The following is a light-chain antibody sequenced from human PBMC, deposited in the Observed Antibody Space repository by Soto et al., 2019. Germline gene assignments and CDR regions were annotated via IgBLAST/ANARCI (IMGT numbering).Light chain of an antibody. CDR3: QQRSNWPLA. CDR1: QSVSSY. Sequence: EIVLTQSPATLSLSPGERATLSCRASQSVSSYLAWYQQKPGQAPRLLIYDASNRATGMPARFSGSGSGTDFTLTNSSLEPEDFAVYYCQQRSNWPLAFGGGTKVEIK. CDR2: DAS. J-gene: IGKJ4*01. V-gene: IGKV3-11*01.